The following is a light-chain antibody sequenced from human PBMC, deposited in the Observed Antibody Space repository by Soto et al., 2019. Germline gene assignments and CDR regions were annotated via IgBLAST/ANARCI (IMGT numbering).Light chain of an antibody. CDR2: KTS. CDR3: QQYDSYPLT. V-gene: IGKV1-5*03. CDR1: QSISSW. J-gene: IGKJ4*01. Sequence: DIQMTQSPSTLSASVGDRVTITCRASQSISSWLAWYQQKPGKAPNLLIYKTSSLGSGVPSRFSGSGSGTEFTLTVNSLQPDDFATYYCQQYDSYPLTFGGGTKVDIK.